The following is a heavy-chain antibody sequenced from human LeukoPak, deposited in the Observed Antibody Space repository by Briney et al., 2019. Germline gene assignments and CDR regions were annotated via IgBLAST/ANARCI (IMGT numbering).Heavy chain of an antibody. D-gene: IGHD4-11*01. Sequence: GGSLRLSCAASRFTFSSYWMHWVRQAPGKGLVWVSRINSDGSSTSYADSVKGRFTISRDNAKNTLYLQMNSLRAEDTAVYYCARRTSSNYVDYWGQGTLVIVSS. V-gene: IGHV3-74*01. J-gene: IGHJ4*01. CDR2: INSDGSST. CDR1: RFTFSSYW. CDR3: ARRTSSNYVDY.